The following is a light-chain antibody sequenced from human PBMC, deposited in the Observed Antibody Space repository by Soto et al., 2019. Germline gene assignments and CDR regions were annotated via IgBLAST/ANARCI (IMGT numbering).Light chain of an antibody. CDR3: QQRSDSIT. V-gene: IGKV3-11*01. J-gene: IGKJ5*01. CDR1: QSVNLN. CDR2: DAS. Sequence: EIMMTQSPGTLSVSPGEGATLSCTASQSVNLNLAWFQQRPGQTPRLLIYDASTRAPGIPARFSGRGSGADFTLTISSLEPEDFAVYYCQQRSDSITFGQGTRLEIK.